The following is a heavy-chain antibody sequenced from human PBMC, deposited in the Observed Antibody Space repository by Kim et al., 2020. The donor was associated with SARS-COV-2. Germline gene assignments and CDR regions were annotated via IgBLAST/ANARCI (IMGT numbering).Heavy chain of an antibody. J-gene: IGHJ4*02. V-gene: IGHV4-34*01. Sequence: SGSTNYNPSLKSRVTISVDTSKNQFSLKLSSVTAADTAVYYCARGYSLGYWGQGTLVTVSS. D-gene: IGHD5-12*01. CDR2: SGST. CDR3: ARGYSLGY.